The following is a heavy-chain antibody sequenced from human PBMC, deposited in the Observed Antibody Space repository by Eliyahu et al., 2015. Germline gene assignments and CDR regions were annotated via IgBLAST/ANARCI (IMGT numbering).Heavy chain of an antibody. CDR1: GFPFDDYA. CDR3: AKDIWQQNPHYYYYGMDV. D-gene: IGHD6-13*01. V-gene: IGHV3-9*01. CDR2: ISWNSGSI. J-gene: IGHJ6*02. Sequence: EVQLVESGGGLVQPGRSLRLSCAASGFPFDDYAMHWVRQAPGKGLEWVSGISWNSGSIGYADSVKGRFTISRDNAKNSLYLQMNSLRAEDTALYYCAKDIWQQNPHYYYYGMDVWGQGTTVTVSS.